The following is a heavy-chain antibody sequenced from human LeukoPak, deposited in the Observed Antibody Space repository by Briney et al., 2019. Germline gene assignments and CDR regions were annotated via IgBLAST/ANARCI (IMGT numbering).Heavy chain of an antibody. D-gene: IGHD6-19*01. J-gene: IGHJ5*02. CDR3: ARRGLEDWFDP. Sequence: GESLKISRKGSGYSFTSYWIGWVRQMPGKGLGWMGIIYPGDSVTSYSPSLQGQVTISADKSISTAYLQWSSLKASDTAMYYCARRGLEDWFDPWGQGTLVTVSS. CDR1: GYSFTSYW. CDR2: IYPGDSVT. V-gene: IGHV5-51*01.